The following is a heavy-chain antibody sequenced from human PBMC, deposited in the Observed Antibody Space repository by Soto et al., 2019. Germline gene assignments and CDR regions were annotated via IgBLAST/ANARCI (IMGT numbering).Heavy chain of an antibody. CDR2: VGGSGTST. CDR1: GFTFSYYA. CDR3: AKAHDDFWSGYYLDY. Sequence: GGSLRLSCAASGFTFSYYAMSWVRQAPGKGLEWVSAVGGSGTSTYYADSVKGRFTLSRDNSKNTLYLQMNSLRAEDTAVYCCAKAHDDFWSGYYLDYWGQGTLVTVSS. V-gene: IGHV3-23*01. J-gene: IGHJ4*02. D-gene: IGHD3-3*01.